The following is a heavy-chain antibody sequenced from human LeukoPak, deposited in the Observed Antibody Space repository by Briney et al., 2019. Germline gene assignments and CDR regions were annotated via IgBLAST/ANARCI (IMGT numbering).Heavy chain of an antibody. CDR3: ARVDHYGSGSYYSPYFDY. V-gene: IGHV4-61*08. Sequence: ASETLSLTCTVSGGSISSGGYYWNWIRQHPGKGLEWTGFIYYSGSTNYNPSLKSRVTISVDTSKNQFSLKLSSVTAADTAVYYCARVDHYGSGSYYSPYFDYWGQGTLVTVSS. D-gene: IGHD3-10*01. J-gene: IGHJ4*02. CDR1: GGSISSGGYY. CDR2: IYYSGST.